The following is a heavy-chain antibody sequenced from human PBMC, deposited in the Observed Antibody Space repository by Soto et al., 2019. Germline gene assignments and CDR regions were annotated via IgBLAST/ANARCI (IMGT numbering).Heavy chain of an antibody. Sequence: QVQLVQSGAEVKKPGASVKVSCKTSGYTFAAYYIHWIRQAPGQGLEWMGWINPTSGGTVYAQNFQDRVTMTRDTSISTAYMELRRLNSDDTAVYYCARDADYGDYWGYFFDSWGQGPPVTVSS. CDR1: GYTFAAYY. CDR3: ARDADYGDYWGYFFDS. D-gene: IGHD4-17*01. J-gene: IGHJ4*02. CDR2: INPTSGGT. V-gene: IGHV1-2*02.